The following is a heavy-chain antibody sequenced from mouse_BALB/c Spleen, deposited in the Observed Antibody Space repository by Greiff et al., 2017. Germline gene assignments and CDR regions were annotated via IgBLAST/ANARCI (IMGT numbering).Heavy chain of an antibody. D-gene: IGHD1-1*01. Sequence: EVQLQESGGGLVQPGGSMKLSCVASGFTFSNYWMNWVRQSPEKGLEWVAEIRLKSNNYATHYAESVKGRFTISRDDSKSSVYLQMNNLRAEDTGIYYCTRGYYGSSYGTWFAYWGQGTLVTVSA. CDR3: TRGYYGSSYGTWFAY. CDR2: IRLKSNNYAT. J-gene: IGHJ3*01. V-gene: IGHV6-6*02. CDR1: GFTFSNYW.